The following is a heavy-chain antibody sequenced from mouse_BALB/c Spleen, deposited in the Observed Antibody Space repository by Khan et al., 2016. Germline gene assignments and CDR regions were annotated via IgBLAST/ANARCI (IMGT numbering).Heavy chain of an antibody. CDR2: ISSGGST. Sequence: EVELVESGGGLVKPGGSLKLSCAASGFTFSSYAMSWVRQTPEKRLEWVASISSGGSTYYPDSVKGRFTISRDNARNILNLQMSSLRSEDTAMYCCGREDYGNYGDYFDYWGQGTTLTVSS. CDR1: GFTFSSYA. V-gene: IGHV5-6-5*01. J-gene: IGHJ2*01. D-gene: IGHD2-1*01. CDR3: GREDYGNYGDYFDY.